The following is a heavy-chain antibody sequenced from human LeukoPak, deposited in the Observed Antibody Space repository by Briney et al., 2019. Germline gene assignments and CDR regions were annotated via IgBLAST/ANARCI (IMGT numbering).Heavy chain of an antibody. V-gene: IGHV3-23*01. Sequence: GGSLRLSCAVSVFIFASYGMSWVRQAPGKGLGWVSGISGSGTNTYYADSVKGRFTISRDNSKNTLYLQMNSLRADYTAVYYCADVGCSSASCSRGDDASGEGTLVTASS. D-gene: IGHD2-2*01. J-gene: IGHJ5*01. CDR1: VFIFASYG. CDR3: ADVGCSSASCSRGDDA. CDR2: ISGSGTNT.